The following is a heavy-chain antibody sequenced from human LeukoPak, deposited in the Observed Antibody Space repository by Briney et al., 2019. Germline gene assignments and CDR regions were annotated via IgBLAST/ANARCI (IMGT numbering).Heavy chain of an antibody. CDR3: ARGVDYDFWSGYYSPSYYLDY. D-gene: IGHD3-3*01. V-gene: IGHV5-51*01. Sequence: GESLKISCKGSGYSFTSYWIGWVRQMPGKGLEWMGIIYPDDSETRYSPSFQGQVTIFTRKAISTAYLQWSSLKAWDTAMYYCARGVDYDFWSGYYSPSYYLDYWGQGTLVTVSS. CDR1: GYSFTSYW. J-gene: IGHJ4*02. CDR2: IYPDDSET.